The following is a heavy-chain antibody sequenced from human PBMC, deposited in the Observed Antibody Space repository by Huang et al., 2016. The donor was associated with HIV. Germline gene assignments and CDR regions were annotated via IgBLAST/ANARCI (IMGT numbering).Heavy chain of an antibody. Sequence: QITLKESGPALVKPSQTLTLTCSVSGFSLTTSGVGVGWIRQPPGKALEWLALIYWNDEKRYNPLLRNRLSITGDTSKRQVVLRLTNVNPVDTATYHCAHRYITPGLRSGFDAFDIWGQGTMVAVSS. CDR2: IYWNDEK. J-gene: IGHJ3*02. D-gene: IGHD1-20*01. CDR1: GFSLTTSGVG. CDR3: AHRYITPGLRSGFDAFDI. V-gene: IGHV2-5*01.